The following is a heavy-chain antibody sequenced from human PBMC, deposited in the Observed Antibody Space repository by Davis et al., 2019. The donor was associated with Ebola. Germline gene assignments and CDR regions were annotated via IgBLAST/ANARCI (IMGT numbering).Heavy chain of an antibody. CDR2: IYYNGNT. CDR3: ARHFGRMGLAEDITMIVVVIGGIDY. D-gene: IGHD3-22*01. Sequence: SETLSLTCTVSGGSISSYYWSWIRQPPGKGLEWIGYIYYNGNTYYNPSLKSRVTISVDTSKNQFSLKLSSVTAADTAVYYCARHFGRMGLAEDITMIVVVIGGIDYWGQGTLVTVSS. CDR1: GGSISSYY. J-gene: IGHJ4*02. V-gene: IGHV4-59*08.